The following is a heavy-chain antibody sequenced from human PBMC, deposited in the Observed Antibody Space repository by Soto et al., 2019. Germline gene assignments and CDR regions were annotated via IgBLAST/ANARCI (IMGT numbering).Heavy chain of an antibody. J-gene: IGHJ6*04. CDR1: GFTLSGRS. CDR2: IDNAGTDS. Sequence: EVQLVESGGGLVQPGGSLRLSCAASGFTLSGRSMHWVRQAPGKGLVWVSGIDNAGTDSTYADSVKGRFPSSRDNAKIMLYLQMNSLRVEDTAVYYCARGWFGPDVWGKGTTVTVSS. CDR3: ARGWFGPDV. V-gene: IGHV3-74*01. D-gene: IGHD3-10*01.